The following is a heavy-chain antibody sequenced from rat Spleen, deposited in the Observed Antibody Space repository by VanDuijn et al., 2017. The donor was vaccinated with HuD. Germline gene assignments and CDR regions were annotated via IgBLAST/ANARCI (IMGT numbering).Heavy chain of an antibody. CDR1: GFTFSNYD. CDR3: ARAGYLRDWYFDF. J-gene: IGHJ1*01. V-gene: IGHV5S13*01. Sequence: EVQLVESGGGLVQPGRSLKLSCAASGFTFSNYDMAWVRQAPTKGLEWVASISPSGGSTYYRDSVKGRFTISRDNTKNTLYLQMDNLRSEDTATYYCARAGYLRDWYFDFWGPGTMVTVSS. CDR2: ISPSGGST. D-gene: IGHD2-2*01.